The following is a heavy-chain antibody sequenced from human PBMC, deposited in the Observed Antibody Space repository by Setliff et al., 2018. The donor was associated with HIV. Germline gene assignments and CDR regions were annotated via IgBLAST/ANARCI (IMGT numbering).Heavy chain of an antibody. CDR3: ARHPPRGYPKNWFDP. CDR1: AYSFTTFW. V-gene: IGHV5-51*01. CDR2: IYPGDSDT. J-gene: IGHJ5*02. D-gene: IGHD3-16*02. Sequence: GESLKISCKGSAYSFTTFWIAWVRQMPGKGLEWMGIIYPGDSDTTYSPSFQGQVTISVDRSISTAYLRWNNLKASDSAIYYCARHPPRGYPKNWFDPWGQGTLVTVSS.